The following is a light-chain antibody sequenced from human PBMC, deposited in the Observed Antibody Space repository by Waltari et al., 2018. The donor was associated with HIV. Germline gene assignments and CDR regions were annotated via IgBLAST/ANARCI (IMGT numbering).Light chain of an antibody. Sequence: EIVLTQSPATLSLSPGERATLSCRASQSVGSYLGWYQQKPGQAPRLLIYAASNRATVIPARFSGRGSGTDFTLTISSLEPEDFAVYYCQQRSDWPPTFGQGTKVEIK. V-gene: IGKV3-11*01. J-gene: IGKJ1*01. CDR3: QQRSDWPPT. CDR1: QSVGSY. CDR2: AAS.